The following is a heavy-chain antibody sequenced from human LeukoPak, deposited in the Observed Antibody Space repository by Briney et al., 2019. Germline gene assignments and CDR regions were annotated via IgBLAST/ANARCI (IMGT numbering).Heavy chain of an antibody. CDR3: ARGVEPLAANTLAY. CDR2: LYSDGNT. Sequence: GGSLRLSCAASGFTFITNDMTWVRQVPGKGLEWVSVLYSDGNTKYADSVQGRFTISRDNSKNTLYLEMNSLSPDDTAVYYCARGVEPLAANTLAYWGQGTLVTVSS. CDR1: GFTFITND. D-gene: IGHD1-14*01. J-gene: IGHJ4*02. V-gene: IGHV3-53*01.